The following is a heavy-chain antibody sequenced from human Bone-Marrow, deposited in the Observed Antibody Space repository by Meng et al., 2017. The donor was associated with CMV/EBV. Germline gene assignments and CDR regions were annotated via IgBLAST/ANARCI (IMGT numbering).Heavy chain of an antibody. CDR2: IYSGGST. Sequence: GGSLRLSCAASGFTVSSNYMSWVRQAPGKGLEWVSVIYSGGSTYYADSVKGRFTISRDNSKNTLYLQMNSLRADDTAGYYCAKVPDGYFWSGYPDYWGQGMLVTFSS. J-gene: IGHJ4*02. CDR1: GFTVSSNY. D-gene: IGHD3-3*01. V-gene: IGHV3-53*01. CDR3: AKVPDGYFWSGYPDY.